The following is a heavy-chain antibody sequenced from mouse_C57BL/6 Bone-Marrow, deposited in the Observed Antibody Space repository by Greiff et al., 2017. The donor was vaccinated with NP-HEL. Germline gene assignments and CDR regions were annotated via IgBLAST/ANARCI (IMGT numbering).Heavy chain of an antibody. CDR3: VRDRYYGSSYWYFDV. J-gene: IGHJ1*03. CDR1: GFTFNTYA. D-gene: IGHD1-1*01. Sequence: DVQLVESGGGLVQPKGSLKLSCAASGFTFNTYAMHWVRQAPGKGLEWVARIRSKSSNYATYYADSVKDRFTISRDDSQSMLYLQMNNLKTEDTAMYYCVRDRYYGSSYWYFDVWGTGTTVTVSS. CDR2: IRSKSSNYAT. V-gene: IGHV10-3*01.